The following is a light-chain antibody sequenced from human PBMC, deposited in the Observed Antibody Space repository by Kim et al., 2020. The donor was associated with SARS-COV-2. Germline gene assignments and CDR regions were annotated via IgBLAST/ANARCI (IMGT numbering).Light chain of an antibody. CDR2: VNSDGRH. J-gene: IGLJ2*01. CDR3: QAWGTGMVV. V-gene: IGLV4-69*02. CDR1: TEHRTKP. Sequence: VKITCTLDTEHRTKPIAWQADQPKKGARCLIKVNSDGRHTKGEGMPDRFSGSSSGAERYLTISSLKSDDEADSYGQAWGTGMVVFGGGTQLTVL.